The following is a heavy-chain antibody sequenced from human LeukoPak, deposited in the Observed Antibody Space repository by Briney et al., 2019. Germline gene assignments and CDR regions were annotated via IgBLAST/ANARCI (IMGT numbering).Heavy chain of an antibody. CDR3: AGTVGSGYDPLLAFDI. CDR2: ISGSGGST. CDR1: GFTFSSYA. J-gene: IGHJ3*02. D-gene: IGHD5-12*01. V-gene: IGHV3-23*01. Sequence: PGGSLRLSCAASGFTFSSYAMSWVRQAPGKGLEWVSAISGSGGSTYYADSVKGRFTISRDNSKNTLYLQMNSLRAEDTAVYYCAGTVGSGYDPLLAFDIWGQGTMVTVSS.